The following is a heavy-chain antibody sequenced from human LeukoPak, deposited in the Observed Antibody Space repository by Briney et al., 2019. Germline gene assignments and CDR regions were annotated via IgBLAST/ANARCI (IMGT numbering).Heavy chain of an antibody. D-gene: IGHD6-13*01. V-gene: IGHV1-69*13. CDR3: ARGGAAAFDY. CDR1: GGTFSSYA. Sequence: SVKVSCKASGGTFSSYAISWVRQAPGQGLEWMGGIIPIFGTANYAQKFQGRVTITADESTSTAYMELRSLRSDDTAVYYCARGGAAAFDYWGQGTLVTVSS. J-gene: IGHJ4*02. CDR2: IIPIFGTA.